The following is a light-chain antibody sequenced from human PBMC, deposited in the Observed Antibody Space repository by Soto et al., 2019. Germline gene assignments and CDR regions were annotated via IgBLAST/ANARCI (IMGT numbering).Light chain of an antibody. Sequence: EXVLTQSPGTLSLSPGERATLSCRASQSVISRNLXWYQQKPGQAPRLLIYGASSRATGIPDRFSGSGSGTDFTLTISRLEPEDFAVYYCQQYGSSPQPITFGQGTRLEIK. CDR1: QSVISRN. J-gene: IGKJ5*01. CDR3: QQYGSSPQPIT. V-gene: IGKV3-20*01. CDR2: GAS.